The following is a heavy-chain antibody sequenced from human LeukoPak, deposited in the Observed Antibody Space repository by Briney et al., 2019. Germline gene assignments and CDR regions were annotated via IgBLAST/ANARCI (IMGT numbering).Heavy chain of an antibody. CDR3: ARLFGGLTTFDY. CDR1: GFSFSPYW. D-gene: IGHD3-10*01. J-gene: IGHJ4*02. CDR2: INPDGSGA. V-gene: IGHV3-7*01. Sequence: GGSLRLSCAASGFSFSPYWMSWVRQGPGKGLDWVASINPDGSGASYVDSVKGRFIISRDNAQNSLYLQMNSLSAEDTAVYYCARLFGGLTTFDYWGQGILVTVSS.